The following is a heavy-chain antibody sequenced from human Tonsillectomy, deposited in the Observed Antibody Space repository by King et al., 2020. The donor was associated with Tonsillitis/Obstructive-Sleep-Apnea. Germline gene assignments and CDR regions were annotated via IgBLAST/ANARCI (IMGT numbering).Heavy chain of an antibody. J-gene: IGHJ6*02. Sequence: QLVQSGAEVKKPGSSVKVSCKASGDTFSSHGISWVRQAPGQGLEWMGEIIPILGIANYAQKFQGRVTITADKSTSTAYMELSSLRSEDTAVYYCAREGVDIMATMQEYYYYGMDVWGQGTTVTVSS. CDR1: GDTFSSHG. CDR2: IIPILGIA. D-gene: IGHD5-12*01. V-gene: IGHV1-69*10. CDR3: AREGVDIMATMQEYYYYGMDV.